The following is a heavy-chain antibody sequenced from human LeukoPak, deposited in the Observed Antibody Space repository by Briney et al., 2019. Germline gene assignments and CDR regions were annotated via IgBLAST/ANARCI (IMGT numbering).Heavy chain of an antibody. V-gene: IGHV1-8*01. J-gene: IGHJ1*01. CDR2: MNPNSGNT. CDR3: ARIWGVWVTTDAEYFQH. CDR1: GYTFTSYD. D-gene: IGHD4-11*01. Sequence: ASVKVSCKASGYTFTSYDINWVRQATGQGLEWMGWMNPNSGNTGYAQKFQGRVTMTRNTSISTAYMELSSLRSEDTAVYYCARIWGVWVTTDAEYFQHWGQGTLVTVSS.